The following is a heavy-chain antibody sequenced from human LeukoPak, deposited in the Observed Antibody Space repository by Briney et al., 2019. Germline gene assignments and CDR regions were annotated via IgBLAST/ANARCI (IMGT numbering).Heavy chain of an antibody. CDR3: ARDVQGYYDSRDAFDI. V-gene: IGHV4-4*07. Sequence: SETLSLTCTVSGGSISSYYWSWIRQPAGKGLEWIGRIYTSGSTNYNPSLKSRVTMSVDTSKNQFSLKLSSVTAADTAVYYCARDVQGYYDSRDAFDIWGQGTMVTVSS. J-gene: IGHJ3*02. CDR1: GGSISSYY. CDR2: IYTSGST. D-gene: IGHD3-22*01.